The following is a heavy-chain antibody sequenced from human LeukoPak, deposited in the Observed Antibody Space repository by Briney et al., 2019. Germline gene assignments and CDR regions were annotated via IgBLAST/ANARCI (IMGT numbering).Heavy chain of an antibody. Sequence: ASVKVSCKASGYTFTGYYMHWVRQAPGQGLEWMGWINPNSGGTNYAQKFQGRVTMTRDTSISTAYMELSRLRSEDTAVYYCASLHQTRDKEGFWGQGTLVTVSS. V-gene: IGHV1-2*02. CDR2: INPNSGGT. CDR3: ASLHQTRDKEGF. J-gene: IGHJ4*02. CDR1: GYTFTGYY. D-gene: IGHD2-15*01.